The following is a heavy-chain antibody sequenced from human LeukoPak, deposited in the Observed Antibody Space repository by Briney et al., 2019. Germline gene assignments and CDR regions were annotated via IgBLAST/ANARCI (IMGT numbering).Heavy chain of an antibody. CDR2: ISGSGGST. J-gene: IGHJ3*02. Sequence: PGGCLRLSCADSGFTFSSYAMRWVRQAPGKGLEGVSAISGSGGSTYYADSVKGRFTISRDNSKNTLYLQMNSLRAEDTAVYYCAKDRGYTLGAFDIWGQGTMVTVSS. V-gene: IGHV3-23*01. CDR1: GFTFSSYA. D-gene: IGHD5-12*01. CDR3: AKDRGYTLGAFDI.